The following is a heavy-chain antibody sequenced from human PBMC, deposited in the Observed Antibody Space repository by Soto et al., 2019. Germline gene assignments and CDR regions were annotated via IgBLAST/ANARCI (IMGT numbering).Heavy chain of an antibody. CDR1: GGSISDLY. D-gene: IGHD3-10*01. V-gene: IGHV4-59*11. CDR3: VDGPMDANSAY. Sequence: SETLSLTCTFSGGSISDLYLSWTRQPPGKGLEWIGYGLRHEFVGTNPSLTNRVTISVDMSKRQFSLRLNSVTAADTAVYYCVDGPMDANSAYWGQGTLVTVSS. CDR2: GLRHEFV. J-gene: IGHJ4*02.